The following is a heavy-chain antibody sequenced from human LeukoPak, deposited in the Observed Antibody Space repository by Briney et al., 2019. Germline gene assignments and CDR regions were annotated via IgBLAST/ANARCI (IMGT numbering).Heavy chain of an antibody. D-gene: IGHD5-12*01. CDR1: GFTFSSYS. J-gene: IGHJ4*02. Sequence: GGSLRLSCAASGFTFSSYSMNWVRQAPGKGLEWVSSISSSSSYIYYADSVKGRFTISRDNAKNSLYLQMNSLRAEDTAVYYCARDYSGYVSSGIEFDYWGQGTLVTVSS. CDR3: ARDYSGYVSSGIEFDY. V-gene: IGHV3-21*01. CDR2: ISSSSSYI.